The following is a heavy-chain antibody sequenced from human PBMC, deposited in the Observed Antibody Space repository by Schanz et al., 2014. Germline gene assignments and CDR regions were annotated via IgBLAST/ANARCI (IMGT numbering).Heavy chain of an antibody. D-gene: IGHD3-3*01. CDR2: IYYDGGLR. J-gene: IGHJ6*02. V-gene: IGHV3-33*01. CDR1: GFTFSNYG. CDR3: ARYGFRKFGVVYGLAV. Sequence: QVQLVESGGGVVQPGGSLRLSCAASGFTFSNYGIHWVRQAPGKGLEWVAVIYYDGGLRFFADSVRGRFTISRDNSKKTLYLQMNSLRVEDTAVYYCARYGFRKFGVVYGLAVWGQGTTVTVS.